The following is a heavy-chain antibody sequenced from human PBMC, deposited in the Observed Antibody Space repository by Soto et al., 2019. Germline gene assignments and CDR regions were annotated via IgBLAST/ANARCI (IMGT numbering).Heavy chain of an antibody. J-gene: IGHJ4*02. CDR2: IYYTGST. CDR1: GDSVNNYY. V-gene: IGHV4-59*02. Sequence: LSLTCTVSGDSVNNYYWSWIRQPPGKRLEWIGCIYYTGSTTYNPSLETRVTMSVDTSKNQFSLKLNSVNAADTAIYYCAKYRRTEAEGFTLDYWGRGTLVTVSS. CDR3: AKYRRTEAEGFTLDY. D-gene: IGHD6-13*01.